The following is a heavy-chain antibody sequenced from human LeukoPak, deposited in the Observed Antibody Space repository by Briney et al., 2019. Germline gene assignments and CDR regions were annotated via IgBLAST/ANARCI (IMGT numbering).Heavy chain of an antibody. CDR2: INPNSGGT. D-gene: IGHD3-22*01. CDR3: ARVGTYYYDSSPPGWEL. CDR1: GYTFTGYY. J-gene: IGHJ4*02. V-gene: IGHV1-2*02. Sequence: ASVKVSCKASGYTFTGYYMHWVRQAPGQGLEWMGWINPNSGGTNYAQKFQGRATMTRDTSISTAYMELSRLRSDDTAVYYCARVGTYYYDSSPPGWELWGQGTLVTVSS.